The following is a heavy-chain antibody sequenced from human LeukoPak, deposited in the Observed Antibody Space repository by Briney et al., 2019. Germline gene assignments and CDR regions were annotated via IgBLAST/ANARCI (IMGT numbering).Heavy chain of an antibody. D-gene: IGHD2-15*01. CDR1: GYTFSDYA. V-gene: IGHV1-3*01. J-gene: IGHJ5*02. CDR3: ARDRSCGGGSCHSSNWFDP. CDR2: INAGNDNT. Sequence: ASVKVSCKASGYTFSDYAMHWVRQAPGQRPEWMGWINAGNDNTKYSQKFQGRVTITRDTSAGTAYMELSSLRSEDTAVYYCARDRSCGGGSCHSSNWFDPWGQGTLVTVSS.